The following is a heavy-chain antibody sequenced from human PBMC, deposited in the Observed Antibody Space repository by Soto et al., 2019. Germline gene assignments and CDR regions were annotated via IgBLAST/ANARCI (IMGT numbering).Heavy chain of an antibody. CDR1: GFTFSSYG. V-gene: IGHV3-30*18. CDR3: AKDQRAEAGTEHYGMDV. Sequence: QVQLVESGGGVVQPGRSLRLSCAASGFTFSSYGMHWVRQAPGKGLEWVAVISYDGSNKYYADSVKGRFTISRDNSKNTLYLQMNSLRAEDTAVYYCAKDQRAEAGTEHYGMDVWGQGTTVTVSS. CDR2: ISYDGSNK. D-gene: IGHD6-13*01. J-gene: IGHJ6*02.